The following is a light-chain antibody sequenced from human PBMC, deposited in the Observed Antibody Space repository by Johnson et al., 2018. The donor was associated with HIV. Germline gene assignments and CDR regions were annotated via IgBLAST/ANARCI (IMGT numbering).Light chain of an antibody. V-gene: IGLV1-51*02. CDR3: GTWDSGPSAGYA. CDR2: ENN. Sequence: QSVLTQPPSVSAAPGQKVTISCSGSSSNIGNNYVSWYQQLPGTAPILLIYENNTRPSGIPDRFFGSKSGTSATLCITGLHTGGEADNYCGTWDSGPSAGYAFGTGTKVTVL. J-gene: IGLJ1*01. CDR1: SSNIGNNY.